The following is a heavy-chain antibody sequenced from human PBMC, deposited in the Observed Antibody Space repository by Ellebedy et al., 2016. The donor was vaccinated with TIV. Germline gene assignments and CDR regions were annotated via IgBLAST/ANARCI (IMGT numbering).Heavy chain of an antibody. CDR2: VYHSGST. CDR3: ARFKYDILTGYFDY. V-gene: IGHV4-59*08. Sequence: MPSETLSLTCNVSGGPIRSFYWSWIRQPPGKGLEWIGHVYHSGSTNYNPSLKSRVTISVDTSKNHFSLKLNSVTAADTAVYYCARFKYDILTGYFDYWGQGTLVTVSS. CDR1: GGPIRSFY. D-gene: IGHD3-9*01. J-gene: IGHJ4*02.